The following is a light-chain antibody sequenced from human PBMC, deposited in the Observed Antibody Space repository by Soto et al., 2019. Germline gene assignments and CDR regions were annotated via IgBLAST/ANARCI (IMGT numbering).Light chain of an antibody. J-gene: IGLJ2*01. V-gene: IGLV1-47*01. Sequence: QSVLTQPPSASGTPGQTVIISCSGSRSDIGSNSVNWYQHLPGTAPKLLIYRNNQRPSGVPDRFSGSKSGTSASLAISGLRSEDEADYYCAAWDDSLSGVVFGGGTKLTVL. CDR1: RSDIGSNS. CDR2: RNN. CDR3: AAWDDSLSGVV.